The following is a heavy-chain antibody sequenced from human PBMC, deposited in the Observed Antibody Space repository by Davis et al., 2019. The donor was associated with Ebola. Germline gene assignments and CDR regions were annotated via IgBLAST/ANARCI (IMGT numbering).Heavy chain of an antibody. Sequence: ASVKVSCKASGYTFTSYGITWVRQAPGQGLEWMGWINPHNGNTNYAQNVQGRVTMTTDTSTSTAYMEVGSLRSDDTAVYYCARTVAATRAGYNWFDPWGQGTLVSVTS. CDR2: INPHNGNT. CDR1: GYTFTSYG. D-gene: IGHD2-15*01. V-gene: IGHV1-18*04. J-gene: IGHJ5*02. CDR3: ARTVAATRAGYNWFDP.